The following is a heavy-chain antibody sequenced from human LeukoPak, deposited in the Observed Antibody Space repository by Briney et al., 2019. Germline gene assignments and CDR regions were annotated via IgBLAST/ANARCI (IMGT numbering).Heavy chain of an antibody. CDR2: IIPSFGTA. V-gene: IGHV1-69*13. Sequence: SVKVSCKASGGTFSSYAISWVRQAPGQGLEWMGGIIPSFGTANYAQKFQGRVTITADESTSTAHMELSSLRSEDTAVYYCPSGFIDLEYSSSNIDYWGQGTLVTVSS. CDR1: GGTFSSYA. D-gene: IGHD6-6*01. J-gene: IGHJ4*02. CDR3: PSGFIDLEYSSSNIDY.